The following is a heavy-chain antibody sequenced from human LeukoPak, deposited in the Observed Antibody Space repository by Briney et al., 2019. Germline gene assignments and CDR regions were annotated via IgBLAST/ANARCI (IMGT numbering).Heavy chain of an antibody. J-gene: IGHJ4*02. CDR3: ARVRYSGSYLFDY. V-gene: IGHV4-38-2*02. Sequence: SETLSLTCTVSGYSISSGYYWGWIRQPPGKGLEWIGSIYYSGSTYYNPSLKSRVTISVDTSKNQFSLKLSSVTAADTAVYYCARVRYSGSYLFDYWGQGTLVTVSS. CDR1: GYSISSGYY. D-gene: IGHD1-26*01. CDR2: IYYSGST.